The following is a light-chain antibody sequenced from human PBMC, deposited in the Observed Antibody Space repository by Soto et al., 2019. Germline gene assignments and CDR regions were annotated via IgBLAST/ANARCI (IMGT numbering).Light chain of an antibody. V-gene: IGLV2-23*01. CDR3: CSYAGSSTYV. CDR2: EGS. Sequence: QSALTQPASVSGSPGQSITISCTGTSSDLGNYNLVSWYQQHPGKAPKLMIYEGSKRPSGVSNRFSGSKSGNTASLTISILQAEDEADYYCCSYAGSSTYVFGTGTKLTVL. J-gene: IGLJ1*01. CDR1: SSDLGNYNL.